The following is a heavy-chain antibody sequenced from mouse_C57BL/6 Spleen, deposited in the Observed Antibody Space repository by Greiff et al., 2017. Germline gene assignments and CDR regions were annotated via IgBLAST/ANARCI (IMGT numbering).Heavy chain of an antibody. J-gene: IGHJ4*01. CDR2: IYPGDGDT. V-gene: IGHV1-82*01. D-gene: IGHD2-4*01. Sequence: QVQLQQSGPELVKPGASVKISCKASGYAFSSSWMNWVKQRPGKGLEWIGRIYPGDGDTNYNGKFKGKATLTADKSSSTAYLQLSSLTSGDSAVYLCARGGGDYGAMDYWGQGTSVTVSS. CDR1: GYAFSSSW. CDR3: ARGGGDYGAMDY.